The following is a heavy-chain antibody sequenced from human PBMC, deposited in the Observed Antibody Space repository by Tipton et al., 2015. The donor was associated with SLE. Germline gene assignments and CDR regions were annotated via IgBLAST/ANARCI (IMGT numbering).Heavy chain of an antibody. V-gene: IGHV4-59*12. CDR1: GGSISSYY. D-gene: IGHD6-13*01. Sequence: TLSLTCTVSGGSISSYYWSWIRQPPGKGLEWIGYIYDSGSTNYNPSLKSRVTISVDTSKKQFSLNLSSVTAADTAVYYCARDQGRWYASFDYWGQGTLVTVSS. J-gene: IGHJ4*02. CDR3: ARDQGRWYASFDY. CDR2: IYDSGST.